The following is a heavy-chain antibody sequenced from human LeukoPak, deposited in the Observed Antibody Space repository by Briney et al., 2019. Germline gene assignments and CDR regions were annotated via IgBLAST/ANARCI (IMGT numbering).Heavy chain of an antibody. CDR3: AKRDGYNSGPFDY. CDR2: IQSDGSDQ. J-gene: IGHJ4*02. D-gene: IGHD5-24*01. Sequence: GGPLRLSCAAAGFTFSSYGMHWLHQAPNKGLEWVAFIQSDGSDQYYADSVKGRLSISRENSKNTLYLQMNSLRTEDTAVYYCAKRDGYNSGPFDYWGQGTLVTVSS. CDR1: GFTFSSYG. V-gene: IGHV3-30*02.